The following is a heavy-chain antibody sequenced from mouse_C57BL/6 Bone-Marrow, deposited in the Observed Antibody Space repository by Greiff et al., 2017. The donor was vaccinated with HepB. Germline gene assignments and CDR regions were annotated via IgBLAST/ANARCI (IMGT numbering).Heavy chain of an antibody. D-gene: IGHD2-2*01. CDR2: INSDGGST. V-gene: IGHV5-2*01. J-gene: IGHJ4*01. CDR1: EYEFPSHD. CDR3: AGHGYDPYYYAMEY. Sequence: EVQLVESGGGLVQPGESPKLSCESNEYEFPSHDMSWVRQTPEKRLELVAAINSDGGSTYYPDTMERRFIISRDNTKKTLYLQMSSLRSKDTALEDCAGHGYDPYYYAMEYWGQGTSVTVSS.